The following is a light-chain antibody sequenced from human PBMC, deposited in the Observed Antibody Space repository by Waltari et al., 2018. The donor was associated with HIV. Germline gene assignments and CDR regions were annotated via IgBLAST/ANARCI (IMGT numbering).Light chain of an antibody. J-gene: IGLJ3*02. CDR2: TNT. Sequence: QSVLTQPPSASGTPGQRVTISCSGISSNIGSNTVNWYQQLPGTAPKLLIYTNTQRPSGVPDRFSGAKSGTSASLAINGLQSEDEADYYCAAWDDSLDGPVFGGGTKLTVL. V-gene: IGLV1-44*01. CDR1: SSNIGSNT. CDR3: AAWDDSLDGPV.